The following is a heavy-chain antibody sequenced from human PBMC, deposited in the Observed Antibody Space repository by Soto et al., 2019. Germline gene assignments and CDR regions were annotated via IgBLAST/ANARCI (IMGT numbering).Heavy chain of an antibody. CDR2: ISYDGSDK. V-gene: IGHV3-30*18. J-gene: IGHJ4*02. Sequence: QVQLVESGGGVVQPGRSLRLSCAASGFTFTSYAMHWVRQAPGKGLEWVAFISYDGSDKYYAESVRGRFTISRDDSKNTLFLPINSLTTEDTAVYYCAKDNPAVDHWGQGTLVTVSS. CDR1: GFTFTSYA. CDR3: AKDNPAVDH.